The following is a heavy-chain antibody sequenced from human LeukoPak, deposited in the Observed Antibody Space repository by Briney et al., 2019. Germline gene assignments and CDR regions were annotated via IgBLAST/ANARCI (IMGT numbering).Heavy chain of an antibody. CDR2: MNPNSGNT. CDR1: GYTFTGYY. Sequence: ASVKVSCKASGYTFTGYYMHWVRQAPGQGLEWMGWMNPNSGNTGYAQKFQGRVTMTRNTSISTAYMELSSLRSEDTAVYYCARGALVSYYYYGMDVWGQGTTVTVSS. J-gene: IGHJ6*02. D-gene: IGHD2-21*01. CDR3: ARGALVSYYYYGMDV. V-gene: IGHV1-8*02.